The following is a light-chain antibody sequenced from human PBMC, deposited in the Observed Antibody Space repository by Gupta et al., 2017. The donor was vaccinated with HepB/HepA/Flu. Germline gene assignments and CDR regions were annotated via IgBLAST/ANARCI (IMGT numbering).Light chain of an antibody. CDR1: QSISSY. CDR3: QQRYSTPYT. V-gene: IGKV1-39*01. Sequence: ASVEDRVTITCRASQSISSYLNWYQQKPGKAPKLLIYGASSLQSGVPSRFSGSGSGTDFTLTIISLQPEDFATYYCQQRYSTPYTFGQGTKMEIK. CDR2: GAS. J-gene: IGKJ2*01.